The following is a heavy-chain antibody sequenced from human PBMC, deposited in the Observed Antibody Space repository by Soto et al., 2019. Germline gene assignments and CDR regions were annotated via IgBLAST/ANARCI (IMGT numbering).Heavy chain of an antibody. D-gene: IGHD6-19*01. CDR2: TYYRSKWYN. CDR3: ARDEEQFGGWYLGKWFDP. V-gene: IGHV6-1*01. Sequence: PSQTLSLTCAISGDSVSSNSAAWNWIRQSPSRGLEWLGRTYYRSKWYNDYAVSVKSRITINPDTSKNQFSLQLNSVTPEDTAVYYCARDEEQFGGWYLGKWFDPWGQGTLVTVSS. J-gene: IGHJ5*02. CDR1: GDSVSSNSAA.